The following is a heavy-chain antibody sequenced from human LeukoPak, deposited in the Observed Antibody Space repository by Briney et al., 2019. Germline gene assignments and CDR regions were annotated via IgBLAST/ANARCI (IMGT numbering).Heavy chain of an antibody. CDR1: GFTFSNAW. CDR2: IRYDGSNK. D-gene: IGHD6-19*01. J-gene: IGHJ6*03. CDR3: AKVEVGGWWYYYYYMDV. V-gene: IGHV3-30*02. Sequence: GGSLRLSCAASGFTFSNAWMSWVRQAPGKGLEWVAFIRYDGSNKYYADSVKGRFTISRDNSKNTLYLQMNSLRAEDTAVYYCAKVEVGGWWYYYYYMDVWGKGTTVTISS.